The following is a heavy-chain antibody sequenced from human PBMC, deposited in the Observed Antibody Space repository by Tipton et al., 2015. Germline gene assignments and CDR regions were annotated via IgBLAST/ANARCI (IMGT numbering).Heavy chain of an antibody. Sequence: TLSLTCTVSGGSVTSGSYYWSWIRQPPGMRLEWIGYIDFRGSTEYNPSVKSRVSISVDRSKSQFSLKLTSVTAADTAMYYCARARGRHGGLLDSWGQGTLVIVSS. CDR2: IDFRGST. CDR1: GGSVTSGSYY. J-gene: IGHJ4*02. D-gene: IGHD4-23*01. CDR3: ARARGRHGGLLDS. V-gene: IGHV4-61*01.